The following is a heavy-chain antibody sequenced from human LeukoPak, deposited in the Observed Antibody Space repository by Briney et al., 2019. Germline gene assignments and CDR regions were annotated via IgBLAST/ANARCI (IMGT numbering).Heavy chain of an antibody. D-gene: IGHD3-9*01. V-gene: IGHV4-39*01. J-gene: IGHJ4*02. CDR3: ARGLRYTDY. CDR1: GGSISSGSYY. CDR2: IYYSGST. Sequence: SETLSLTCTVSGGSISSGSYYWGWIRQPPGKGLEWIGSIYYSGSTYYNPSLKSRVTISVDTSKNQFSLKLSSVTAADTAVYYCARGLRYTDYWGQGTLVTVSS.